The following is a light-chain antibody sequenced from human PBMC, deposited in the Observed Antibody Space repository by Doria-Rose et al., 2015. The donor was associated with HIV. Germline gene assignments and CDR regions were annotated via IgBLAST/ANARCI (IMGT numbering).Light chain of an antibody. V-gene: IGKV1-27*01. J-gene: IGKJ4*01. Sequence: DIRMTQSPSSLSASVGDRVTITCRASQDINNFLAWYQQKPGKLPKLLIYAASTLHSGVPSRFSGRGSGTDFPPPISSLQPEDVAAYCCQKYNSAPLTFGGGTRVEIK. CDR1: QDINNF. CDR3: QKYNSAPLT. CDR2: AAS.